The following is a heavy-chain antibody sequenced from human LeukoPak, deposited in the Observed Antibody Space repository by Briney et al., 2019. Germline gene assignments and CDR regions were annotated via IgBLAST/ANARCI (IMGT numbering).Heavy chain of an antibody. V-gene: IGHV3-23*01. D-gene: IGHD3-22*01. CDR1: GFTFSSYG. CDR2: ISGSGGST. J-gene: IGHJ4*02. Sequence: GGSLRLSCAASGFTFSSYGMSWVRQAPGKGLEWVSAISGSGGSTYYADSVKGRFTISRDNSKNTLYLQMNSLRAEDTAVYYCAKALPISNYYDSSGYYYPFDYWGQGTLVTVSS. CDR3: AKALPISNYYDSSGYYYPFDY.